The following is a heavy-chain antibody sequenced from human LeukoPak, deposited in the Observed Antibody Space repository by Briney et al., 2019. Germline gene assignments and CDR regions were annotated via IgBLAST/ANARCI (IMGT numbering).Heavy chain of an antibody. J-gene: IGHJ4*02. CDR3: AKWSGDYVPFDY. CDR1: GGTFSSYA. D-gene: IGHD4-17*01. V-gene: IGHV1-69*05. CDR2: IIPIFGTA. Sequence: ASVKVSCKASGGTFSSYAISWVRQAPGQGLEWMGRIIPIFGTANYAQKFQGRVTITTDESTSTAYMELSSLRSEDTAVYYCAKWSGDYVPFDYWGQGTLVTVSP.